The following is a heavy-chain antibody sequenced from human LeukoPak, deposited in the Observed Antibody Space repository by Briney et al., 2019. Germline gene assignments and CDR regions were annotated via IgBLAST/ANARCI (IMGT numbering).Heavy chain of an antibody. D-gene: IGHD6-13*01. Sequence: GGSLRLSCAASGFTFDDYAMHWVRQAPGKGLEWVSGISWNSGSIGYADSVKGRFTVSRDNAKNSLYLQMNSLRAEDTALYYCAKDRSMAAAGTFDYWGQGTLVTVSS. CDR1: GFTFDDYA. V-gene: IGHV3-9*01. CDR3: AKDRSMAAAGTFDY. CDR2: ISWNSGSI. J-gene: IGHJ4*02.